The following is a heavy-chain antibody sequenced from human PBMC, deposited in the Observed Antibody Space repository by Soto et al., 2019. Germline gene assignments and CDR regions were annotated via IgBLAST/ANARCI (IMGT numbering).Heavy chain of an antibody. D-gene: IGHD6-25*01. J-gene: IGHJ4*02. Sequence: QVQLVESGGGLVKPGGSLRLSCAVSGFTFSDYYMTWIRQAPGKGLEWVSYISSSTSHTNYADSVKGRFTISRDNAKNSLVLQMNSLRAADSAVYYWARGRGAAADYFDFWGQGTLVTVSS. CDR2: ISSSTSHT. CDR3: ARGRGAAADYFDF. V-gene: IGHV3-11*05. CDR1: GFTFSDYY.